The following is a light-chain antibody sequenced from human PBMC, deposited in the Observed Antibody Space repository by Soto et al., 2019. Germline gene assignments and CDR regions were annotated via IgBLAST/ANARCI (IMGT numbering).Light chain of an antibody. CDR2: GAS. V-gene: IGKV3-20*01. J-gene: IGKJ2*01. CDR3: QQYHNWYT. Sequence: EIVLTQSPGTLSLSPGERATLSCRASQSVSSNFLAWYQEKLGQAPRLLIYGASKRATGIPDRFSGSGSGTDFTLTISRLEPEDFAVYYCQQYHNWYTFGQGTKLEI. CDR1: QSVSSNF.